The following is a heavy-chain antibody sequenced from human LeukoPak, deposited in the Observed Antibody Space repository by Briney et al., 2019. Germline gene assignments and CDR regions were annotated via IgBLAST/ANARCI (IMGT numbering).Heavy chain of an antibody. CDR2: ISYDGSNK. D-gene: IGHD1-26*01. CDR1: GFTFSSYA. CDR3: ARDRSRELLSFFDY. V-gene: IGHV3-30*04. Sequence: GGSLRLSCAASGFTFSSYAMHWVRQAPGKGLEWVAVISYDGSNKYYADSVKGRFTISRDHSKNTLYLQMNSLRAEDTAVYYCARDRSRELLSFFDYWGQGTLVTASS. J-gene: IGHJ4*02.